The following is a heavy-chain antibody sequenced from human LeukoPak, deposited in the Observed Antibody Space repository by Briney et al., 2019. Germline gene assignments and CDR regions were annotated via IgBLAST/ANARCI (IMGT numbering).Heavy chain of an antibody. CDR1: GFTFSSYG. V-gene: IGHV3-30*18. J-gene: IGHJ6*02. CDR3: AKVGYCSGGTCYWGVYYYYGMDV. D-gene: IGHD2-15*01. CDR2: ISYDGNNK. Sequence: GGSLRLSCAASGFTFSSYGMHWVRQAPGKGLEWVAVISYDGNNKYHADSVKGRFTISRDNSKKTLYLQMNSLRAEDTAVYYCAKVGYCSGGTCYWGVYYYYGMDVWGQGTTVTVSS.